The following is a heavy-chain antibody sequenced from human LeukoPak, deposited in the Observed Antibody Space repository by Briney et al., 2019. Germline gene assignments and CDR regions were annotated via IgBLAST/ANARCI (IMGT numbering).Heavy chain of an antibody. J-gene: IGHJ4*02. Sequence: ASVKVSCKASGYTFTSYYMHWVRQAPGQGLEWMGIINPSGCSTSYAQKFQGRVTMTRDTSTSTVYMELSSLRSEDTAVYYCARSGIRFADTMIWFGDSWGQGTLVTVSS. CDR3: ARSGIRFADTMIWFGDS. V-gene: IGHV1-46*01. D-gene: IGHD3-10*01. CDR1: GYTFTSYY. CDR2: INPSGCST.